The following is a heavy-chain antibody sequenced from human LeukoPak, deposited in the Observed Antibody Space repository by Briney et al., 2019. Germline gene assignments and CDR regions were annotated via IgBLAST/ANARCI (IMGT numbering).Heavy chain of an antibody. V-gene: IGHV3-48*02. J-gene: IGHJ4*02. D-gene: IGHD3-10*01. Sequence: PGGSLRLSCSASGFTSSSYTMNWIRQAPGKGPEWVSSISPSSSMMHYADSVRGRFTISRDNAKNSLYLQMNSLRDEDTAVYYCASRRGFDDWGQGTLVTVSS. CDR1: GFTSSSYT. CDR2: ISPSSSMM. CDR3: ASRRGFDD.